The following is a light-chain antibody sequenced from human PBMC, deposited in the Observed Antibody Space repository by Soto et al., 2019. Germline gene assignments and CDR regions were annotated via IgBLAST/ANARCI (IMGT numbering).Light chain of an antibody. Sequence: IQMTQSPSSLSASVGDRVTITCRASQGISNYLAWYQQKPGKVPKLLIYWASTRESGVPDRFSGSGSGTDFTLTISSLQSEDFAVYYCQQYNNWPPWTFGQGTKVDIK. CDR3: QQYNNWPPWT. V-gene: IGKV1-27*01. CDR2: WAS. CDR1: QGISNY. J-gene: IGKJ1*01.